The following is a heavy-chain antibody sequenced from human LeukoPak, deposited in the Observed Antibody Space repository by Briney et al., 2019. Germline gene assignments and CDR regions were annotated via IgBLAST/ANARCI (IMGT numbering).Heavy chain of an antibody. D-gene: IGHD3-22*01. J-gene: IGHJ4*02. Sequence: QPGGSLRLSCAASGFTFSSYSMNWVRQAPGKGLEWVSYISSSSSTIYYADSVKGRFTISRDNAKNSLYLQMNSLRDEDTAVYYCARDRATYYHDSSGWGDWGKGTLVTVSS. CDR3: ARDRATYYHDSSGWGD. CDR2: ISSSSSTI. V-gene: IGHV3-48*02. CDR1: GFTFSSYS.